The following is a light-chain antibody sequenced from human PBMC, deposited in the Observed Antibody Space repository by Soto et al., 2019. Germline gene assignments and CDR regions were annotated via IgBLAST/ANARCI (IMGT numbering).Light chain of an antibody. CDR3: QQSHSTPSWT. J-gene: IGKJ1*01. CDR2: AAS. V-gene: IGKV1-39*01. CDR1: QSISSY. Sequence: DIHMTQSPSSLSAAVGDRVTITCRASQSISSYLNWYQQKPGKAPKLLIYAASSLQSGVPSRFGGSGSGTDFTLTISSLQPEDSATYYCQQSHSTPSWTFGQGTKVEIK.